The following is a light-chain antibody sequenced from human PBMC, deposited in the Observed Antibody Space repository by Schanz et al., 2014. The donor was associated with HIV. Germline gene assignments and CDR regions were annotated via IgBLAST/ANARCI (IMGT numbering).Light chain of an antibody. V-gene: IGLV1-44*01. CDR2: SNN. CDR3: CSYAGSSTLV. CDR1: TSNIGSNT. J-gene: IGLJ2*01. Sequence: QSVLTQPPSASGTPGQRVSISCSGSTSNIGSNTVNWYQQLPETAPKLLMYSNNKRSSEVPDRFSGSKSGTSASLAITGLQAEDEADYYCCSYAGSSTLVFGGGTQLTVL.